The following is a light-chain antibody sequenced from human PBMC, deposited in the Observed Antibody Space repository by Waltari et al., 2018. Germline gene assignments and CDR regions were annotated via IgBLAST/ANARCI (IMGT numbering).Light chain of an antibody. CDR1: RSVLYSSNNNNY. J-gene: IGKJ1*01. CDR3: HLYYDTPQT. CDR2: WAS. V-gene: IGKV4-1*01. Sequence: DIVMTQSPDSLALSLGERATINCKSSRSVLYSSNNNNYLAWYQQKPRQPPKLLISWASTRESGVPDRFSGSGSGTDFTLTISSLQAEDVAVYYCHLYYDTPQTFGQGTKVEIK.